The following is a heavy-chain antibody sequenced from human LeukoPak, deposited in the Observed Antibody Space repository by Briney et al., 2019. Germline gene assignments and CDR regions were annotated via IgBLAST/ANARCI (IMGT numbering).Heavy chain of an antibody. CDR1: GFTFSSYA. V-gene: IGHV3-23*01. D-gene: IGHD2-15*01. CDR3: AKGYCSGGSCYSPPGFDP. Sequence: GGSLRLSCAASGFTFSSYAMSWVRQAPGKGLEWVSAISGSGGSTYYADSMKGRFTISRDNSKNTLYLQMNSLRAEDTAVYYCAKGYCSGGSCYSPPGFDPWGQGTLVTVSS. J-gene: IGHJ5*02. CDR2: ISGSGGST.